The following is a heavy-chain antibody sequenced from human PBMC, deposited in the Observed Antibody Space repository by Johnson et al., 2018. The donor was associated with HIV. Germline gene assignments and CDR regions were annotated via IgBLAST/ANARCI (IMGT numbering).Heavy chain of an antibody. CDR1: GFTVSGNY. V-gene: IGHV3-66*02. D-gene: IGHD6-19*01. CDR3: ARVQWLILDAFDI. J-gene: IGHJ3*02. CDR2: IYSGGST. Sequence: VQLVESGGGLVQPGGSLRLSCGASGFTVSGNYMSWVRQAPGKGLEWVSVIYSGGSTYYADSVKGRFTISRDNSKNTLYLQMNSLRAEDTAVYYCARVQWLILDAFDIWGQGTMVTVSS.